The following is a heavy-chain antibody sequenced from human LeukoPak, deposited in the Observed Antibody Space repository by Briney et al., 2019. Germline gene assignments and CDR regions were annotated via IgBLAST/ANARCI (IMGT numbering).Heavy chain of an antibody. CDR3: ARGYSSSWPADYFDY. CDR1: GGTFISYA. V-gene: IGHV1-69*13. Sequence: ASVKVSCKASGGTFISYAISWVRQAPGQGLEWMGGIIPIFGTANYAQKFQGRVTITADESTSTAYMELSSLRSEDTAVYYCARGYSSSWPADYFDYWGQGTLVTVSS. D-gene: IGHD6-13*01. J-gene: IGHJ4*02. CDR2: IIPIFGTA.